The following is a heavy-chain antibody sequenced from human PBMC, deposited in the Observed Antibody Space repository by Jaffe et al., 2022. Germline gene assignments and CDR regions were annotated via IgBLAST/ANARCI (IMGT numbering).Heavy chain of an antibody. CDR2: ISGSGGST. CDR3: AKEGGGGWFRESTYLDY. Sequence: EVQLLESGGGLVQPGGSLRLSCAASGFTFSSYAMSWVRQAPGKGLEWVSAISGSGGSTYYADSVKGRFTISRDNSKNTLYLQMNSLRAEDTAVYYCAKEGGGGWFRESTYLDYWGQGTLVTVSS. CDR1: GFTFSSYA. D-gene: IGHD3-10*01. J-gene: IGHJ4*02. V-gene: IGHV3-23*01.